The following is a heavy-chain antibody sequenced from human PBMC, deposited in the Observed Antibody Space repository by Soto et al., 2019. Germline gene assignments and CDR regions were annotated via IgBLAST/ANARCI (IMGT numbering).Heavy chain of an antibody. D-gene: IGHD3-10*01. V-gene: IGHV1-69*13. Sequence: SVKVSCKASGGTFSSYAISWVRQATGQGLEWMGGIIPIFGTANYAQKFQGRVTITADESTSTAYMELSSLRSEDTAVYYCARDFGDGSGSYSLEYGMDVWGQGTTVTV. CDR3: ARDFGDGSGSYSLEYGMDV. CDR1: GGTFSSYA. J-gene: IGHJ6*02. CDR2: IIPIFGTA.